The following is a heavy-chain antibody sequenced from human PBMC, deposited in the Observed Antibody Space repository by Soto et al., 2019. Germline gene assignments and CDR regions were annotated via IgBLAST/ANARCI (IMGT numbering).Heavy chain of an antibody. Sequence: EVQLLESGGGLVQPGGSLRLSCAASGFTFNTYAMSWVRQAPGKGLEWVSGISASGGGTYYTDSVKGRFTIARDNSNNMVHLQTNGLRDEDTGTYYCTKDQGVIVAAIRPLAADAWGQGTTVTVSS. CDR1: GFTFNTYA. V-gene: IGHV3-23*01. D-gene: IGHD5-12*01. CDR3: TKDQGVIVAAIRPLAADA. CDR2: ISASGGGT. J-gene: IGHJ6*02.